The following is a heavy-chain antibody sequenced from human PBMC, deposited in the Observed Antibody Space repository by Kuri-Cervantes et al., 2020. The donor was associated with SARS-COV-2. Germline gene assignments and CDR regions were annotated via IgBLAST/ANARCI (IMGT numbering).Heavy chain of an antibody. V-gene: IGHV4-61*09. CDR3: ARGRRVVPAAMHYYYYMDV. J-gene: IGHJ6*03. Sequence: LRLSCTVSGGSISSGSYYWSWIRQPAGKGLEWIGHIYTSGSTNYNPSLKSRVTISVDTSKNQFSLKLSSVTAADTAVYYCARGRRVVPAAMHYYYYMDVWGKGTTVTVSS. CDR2: IYTSGST. D-gene: IGHD2-2*01. CDR1: GGSISSGSYY.